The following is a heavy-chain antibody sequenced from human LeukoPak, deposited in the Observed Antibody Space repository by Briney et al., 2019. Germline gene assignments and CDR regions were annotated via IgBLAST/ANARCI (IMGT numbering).Heavy chain of an antibody. CDR1: GFTFSDTY. V-gene: IGHV3-11*04. D-gene: IGHD6-19*01. Sequence: PGGSLKLSCAVSGFTFSDTYMTWIRQAPGKGLESLSYISPSGTDISYADSVKGRFTISRDNAKNTLYLQMNSLRGEDTAVYYCARVAVGGTRAFDIWGQGTMVTVSS. J-gene: IGHJ3*02. CDR3: ARVAVGGTRAFDI. CDR2: ISPSGTDI.